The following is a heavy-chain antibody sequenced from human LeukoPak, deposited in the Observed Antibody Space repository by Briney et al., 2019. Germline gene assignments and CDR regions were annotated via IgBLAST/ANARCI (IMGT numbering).Heavy chain of an antibody. CDR3: ARRITMVRGVRGPTQNWFDP. CDR1: GYTFTSYG. J-gene: IGHJ5*02. D-gene: IGHD3-10*01. CDR2: ISAYNGNT. V-gene: IGHV1-18*01. Sequence: ASVKVSCKASGYTFTSYGISWVRQAPGQGLEWMGWISAYNGNTNYAQKLQGRVTMTTDTSTSTAYMELRSLRSDDTAVYYCARRITMVRGVRGPTQNWFDPWGQGTLVTVSS.